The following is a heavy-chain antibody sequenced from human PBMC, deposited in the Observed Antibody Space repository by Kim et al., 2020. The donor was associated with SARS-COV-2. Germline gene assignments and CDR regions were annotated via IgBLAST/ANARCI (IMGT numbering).Heavy chain of an antibody. CDR3: AREAVAGTSWFDP. J-gene: IGHJ5*02. Sequence: AQTFQGRVTITADKSTSTAYMELSSLRSEDTVVYYCAREAVAGTSWFDPWGQGTLVTVSS. V-gene: IGHV1-69*04. D-gene: IGHD6-19*01.